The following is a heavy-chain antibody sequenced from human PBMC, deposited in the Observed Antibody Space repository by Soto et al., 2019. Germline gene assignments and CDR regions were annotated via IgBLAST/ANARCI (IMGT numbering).Heavy chain of an antibody. Sequence: EVQLVESGGGLIQPGGSLKLSCAASGFTVGNNYMSWVRQAPGKGLEWVSLIYSTGTTKYADSVKSRFIVSRDNAKNMMYQKMDSQRVEATALYYCAKDGRGSGSYYNSLGYWGHGTLFTVSS. CDR1: GFTVGNNY. CDR3: AKDGRGSGSYYNSLGY. J-gene: IGHJ4*01. V-gene: IGHV3-53*01. CDR2: IYSTGTT. D-gene: IGHD3-10*01.